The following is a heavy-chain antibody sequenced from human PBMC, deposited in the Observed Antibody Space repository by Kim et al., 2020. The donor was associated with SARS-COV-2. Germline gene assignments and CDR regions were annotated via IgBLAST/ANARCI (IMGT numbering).Heavy chain of an antibody. J-gene: IGHJ4*02. CDR2: IA. V-gene: IGHV1-69*04. Sequence: IANYAQKFKGRVTSNADKSTSTAYMELSSLRSEDTAVYYCARVVGAAPDYWGQGTLVTVSS. CDR3: ARVVGAAPDY. D-gene: IGHD1-26*01.